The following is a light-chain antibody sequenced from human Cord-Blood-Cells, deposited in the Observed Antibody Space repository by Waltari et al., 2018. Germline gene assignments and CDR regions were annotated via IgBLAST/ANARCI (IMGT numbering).Light chain of an antibody. J-gene: IGLJ3*02. V-gene: IGLV2-23*01. CDR3: CSYAGSSTWV. CDR2: EGS. CDR1: SSDVGRYNL. Sequence: QSALSQPASVSGSPGQSITISCPGTSSDVGRYNLVSWYQQPPGKAPKLMIYEGSKRPSGVSNRFSGSKSGNTASLTISGLQAEDEADYYCCSYAGSSTWVFGGGTKLTVL.